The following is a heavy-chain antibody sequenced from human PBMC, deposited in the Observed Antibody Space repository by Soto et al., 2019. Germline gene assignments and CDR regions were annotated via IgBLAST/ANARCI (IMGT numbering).Heavy chain of an antibody. CDR1: GGSISSGGYY. V-gene: IGHV4-31*03. CDR2: IYYSGST. D-gene: IGHD3-16*01. CDR3: ARDFGGESGAFDI. J-gene: IGHJ3*02. Sequence: QVQLQESGPGLVKPSQTLSLTCTVSGGSISSGGYYWSWIRQHPGKGLEWIGYIYYSGSTYYNPSLKSRVTILVDASKNQFSVKLSSVTAADTAVYYCARDFGGESGAFDIWGQGTMVTVSS.